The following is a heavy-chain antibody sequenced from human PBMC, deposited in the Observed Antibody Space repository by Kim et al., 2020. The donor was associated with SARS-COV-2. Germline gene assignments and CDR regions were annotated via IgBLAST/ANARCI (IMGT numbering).Heavy chain of an antibody. CDR1: GYSFTSYW. D-gene: IGHD2-2*02. Sequence: GESLKISCKGSGYSFTSYWISWVRQMPGKGLEWMGRIDPSDSYTNYSPSFQGHVTISADKSISTAYLQWSSLKASDTAMYYCARHLGYCSSTSCYTFYGFGMDVWGQGTTVTVSS. CDR3: ARHLGYCSSTSCYTFYGFGMDV. V-gene: IGHV5-10-1*01. CDR2: IDPSDSYT. J-gene: IGHJ6*02.